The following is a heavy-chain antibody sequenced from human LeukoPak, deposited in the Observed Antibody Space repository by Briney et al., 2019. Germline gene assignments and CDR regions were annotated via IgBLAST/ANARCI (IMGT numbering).Heavy chain of an antibody. D-gene: IGHD3-9*01. J-gene: IGHJ3*02. CDR1: GGSISSYY. CDR3: ARQGTGYDILTGYARAFDI. CDR2: IYHTGST. Sequence: SETLSLTCTVSGGSISSYYWSWIRQPPGKGLEWIGTIYHTGSTYYNPSLKSRVTISVDTSKNQFSLKLSSVPATDTAVYYCARQGTGYDILTGYARAFDIWGQGTMVTVSS. V-gene: IGHV4-59*04.